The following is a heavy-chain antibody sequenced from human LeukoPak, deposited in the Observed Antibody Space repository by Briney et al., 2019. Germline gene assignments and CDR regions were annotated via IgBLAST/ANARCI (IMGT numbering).Heavy chain of an antibody. CDR3: AREGYYGSGSFFDY. J-gene: IGHJ4*02. V-gene: IGHV3-48*01. CDR1: GFTFSSYS. Sequence: GGSLRLSCAASGFTFSSYSMNWVRQAPGKGLEWVSYISSSSSTIHYADSVKGRFTISRDNAKNSLYLQMNSLRAEDTAVYYCAREGYYGSGSFFDYWGQGTLVTVSS. CDR2: ISSSSSTI. D-gene: IGHD3-10*01.